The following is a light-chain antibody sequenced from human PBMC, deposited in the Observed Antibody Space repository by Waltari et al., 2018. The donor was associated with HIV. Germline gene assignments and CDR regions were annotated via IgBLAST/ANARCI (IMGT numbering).Light chain of an antibody. CDR3: QQLNSYPRT. V-gene: IGKV1-9*01. CDR2: TAS. CDR1: QSISSY. J-gene: IGKJ1*01. Sequence: DTQLTQSPSFLSSSVGDRVTITCRASQSISSYLSWYQQKPGKAPKLLIYTASTLQSGVPSRFSGSGSGTEFTLTISSLQPEDFATYYCQQLNSYPRTFGQGTKVEIK.